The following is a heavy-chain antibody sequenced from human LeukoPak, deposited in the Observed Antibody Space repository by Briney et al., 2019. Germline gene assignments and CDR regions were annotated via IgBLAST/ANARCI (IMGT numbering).Heavy chain of an antibody. V-gene: IGHV3-21*01. CDR3: ARESHPQRLRFDY. CDR2: ISSSSSYI. CDR1: GFTFSSYS. D-gene: IGHD6-25*01. J-gene: IGHJ4*02. Sequence: GGSLRLSCAASGFTFSSYSMNWVRQAPGKGLEWVSSISSSSSYIYYADSVKGRFTISRDNAKNSLYLQMNSLRAEDTAVYYCARESHPQRLRFDYWGQGTLVTVSS.